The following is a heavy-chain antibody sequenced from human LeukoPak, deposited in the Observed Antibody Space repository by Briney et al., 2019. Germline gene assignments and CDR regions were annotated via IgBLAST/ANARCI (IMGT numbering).Heavy chain of an antibody. CDR2: INHSGST. V-gene: IGHV4-34*01. Sequence: PAETLSLTCAVYGGSFSGYYWSWLRQPPGKGLEWIGEINHSGSTNYNPSLKSRVTISVDTSKNQFSLKLSSVTAADTAVYYCARASVSSQYFRWSPGQFDPWGQGTLVTVSS. D-gene: IGHD3-3*01. J-gene: IGHJ5*02. CDR1: GGSFSGYY. CDR3: ARASVSSQYFRWSPGQFDP.